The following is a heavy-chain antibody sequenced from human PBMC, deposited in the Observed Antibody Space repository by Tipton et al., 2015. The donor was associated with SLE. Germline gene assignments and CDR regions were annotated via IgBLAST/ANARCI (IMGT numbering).Heavy chain of an antibody. Sequence: SLRLSCAASGFTFSNYWMHWVRQVPGKGLVWVARINSDGSSIRYADSVKGRFTISRDNAKNMLFLQMNSLRAEDTAVYYCASEWLPYYYYMDVWGKGTTVTVSS. CDR1: GFTFSNYW. D-gene: IGHD6-19*01. CDR2: INSDGSSI. V-gene: IGHV3-74*01. J-gene: IGHJ6*03. CDR3: ASEWLPYYYYMDV.